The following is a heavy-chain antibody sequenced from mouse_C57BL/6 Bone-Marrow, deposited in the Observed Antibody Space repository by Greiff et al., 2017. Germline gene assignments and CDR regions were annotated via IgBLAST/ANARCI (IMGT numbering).Heavy chain of an antibody. V-gene: IGHV6-3*01. J-gene: IGHJ4*01. CDR2: IRLKSDNYAT. Sequence: EVMLVESGGGLVQPGGSMKLSCVASGFTFSNYWMNWVRQSPEKGLEWVAQIRLKSDNYATHYAESVKGRFTISRDDSKSSVYLQMNNLRAEDTGIYYCTGPHSSYVLYAMDYWGQGTSVTVSS. CDR1: GFTFSNYW. D-gene: IGHD1-1*01. CDR3: TGPHSSYVLYAMDY.